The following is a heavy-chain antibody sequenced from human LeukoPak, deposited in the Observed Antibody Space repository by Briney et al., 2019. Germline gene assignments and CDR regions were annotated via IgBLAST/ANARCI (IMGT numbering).Heavy chain of an antibody. Sequence: GESLKISCKGSGYRFTSYWIGWVRQMPGKGLEWMGIIYPSDSDTRYSPSFQGQVTISADKSISTAYLQWSSLKASDTAMYYCGAVAGTASDAFDIWGQGTMVTVSS. CDR1: GYRFTSYW. CDR2: IYPSDSDT. V-gene: IGHV5-51*01. J-gene: IGHJ3*02. D-gene: IGHD6-19*01. CDR3: GAVAGTASDAFDI.